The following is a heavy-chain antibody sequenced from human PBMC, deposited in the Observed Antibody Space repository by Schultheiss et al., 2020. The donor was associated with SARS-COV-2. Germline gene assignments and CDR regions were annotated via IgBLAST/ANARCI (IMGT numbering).Heavy chain of an antibody. V-gene: IGHV4-31*03. D-gene: IGHD3/OR15-3a*01. CDR3: ARVLWTRAFDI. CDR1: GGSISSGGYY. CDR2: IYYSGST. Sequence: LRLSCTVSGGSISSGGYYWSWIRQHPGKGLEWIGYIYYSGSTYYNPSLKSRVTISVDTSKNQFSLKLSSVTAADTAVYYCARVLWTRAFDIWGQGTMVTVSS. J-gene: IGHJ3*02.